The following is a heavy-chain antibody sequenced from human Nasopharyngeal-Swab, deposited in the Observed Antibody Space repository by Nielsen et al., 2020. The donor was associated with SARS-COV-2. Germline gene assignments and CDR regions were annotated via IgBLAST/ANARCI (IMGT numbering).Heavy chain of an antibody. CDR1: GGSISSYY. D-gene: IGHD6-13*01. V-gene: IGHV4-4*07. CDR3: ARDSSSWYPNAPFDY. J-gene: IGHJ4*02. CDR2: IYTSGST. Sequence: ETLSLTCTVSGGSISSYYWSWIRQPAGKGLEWIGRIYTSGSTNYNPSLKSRVTMSVDTSKNQFSLKLSSVTAADTAVYYCARDSSSWYPNAPFDYWGQGTLVTVSS.